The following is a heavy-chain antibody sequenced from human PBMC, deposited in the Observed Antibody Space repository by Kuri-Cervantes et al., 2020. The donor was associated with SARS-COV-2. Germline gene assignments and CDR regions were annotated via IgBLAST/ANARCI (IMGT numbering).Heavy chain of an antibody. CDR1: CYSISSCYY. J-gene: IGHJ4*02. V-gene: IGHV4-38-2*01. D-gene: IGHD3-3*01. Sequence: SETLSLTCAVSCYSISSCYYWGWIRQPPGKGLEWIGNINHSGSTYYNPSLKRRVTISVYTSKNQFPLKLSSVTAAYTAVYYCARAKSGEVPYYFDYWGQGTLVTVSS. CDR3: ARAKSGEVPYYFDY. CDR2: INHSGST.